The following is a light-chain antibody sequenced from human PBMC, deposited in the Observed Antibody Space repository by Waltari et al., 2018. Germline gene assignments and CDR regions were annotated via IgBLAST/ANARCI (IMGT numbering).Light chain of an antibody. Sequence: QSVLTQPPSASGAPGQWVTISCSGSTSNIGNNYLFWYQKLPGTAPKLLVSMNDRRPSGVPDRYSGSKSGTSASLAISGLRSEDEADYYCASWDGALTGVVFGGGTRLTVL. J-gene: IGLJ2*01. CDR3: ASWDGALTGVV. V-gene: IGLV1-47*01. CDR2: MND. CDR1: TSNIGNNY.